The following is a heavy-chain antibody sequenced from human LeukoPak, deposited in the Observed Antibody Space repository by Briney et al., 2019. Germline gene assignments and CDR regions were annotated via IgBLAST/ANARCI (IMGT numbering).Heavy chain of an antibody. CDR2: IKQDGSEK. Sequence: PGGSLRLSCAASGFTFSNYWMSWVRQAPGKGPEWVASIKQDGSEKYYVDSVKGRFTISRDNAKNSLYLQMNSLRAEDTAVYHCARDKIMGATTGTLFDYWGQGTLVTVSS. D-gene: IGHD1-26*01. CDR1: GFTFSNYW. J-gene: IGHJ4*02. V-gene: IGHV3-7*01. CDR3: ARDKIMGATTGTLFDY.